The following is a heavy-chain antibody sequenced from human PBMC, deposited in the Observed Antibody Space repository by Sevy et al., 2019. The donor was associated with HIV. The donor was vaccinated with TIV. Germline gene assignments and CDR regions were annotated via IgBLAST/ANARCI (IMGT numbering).Heavy chain of an antibody. CDR3: AKPSHSSFYFYYGMDV. Sequence: GGSLRLSCAASGFTFSSHGMYWVRQAPGKGLEWVALISHDDTNKYYADSVKGRFTISRDKSKNTLYLQMNNLRAEDSAIYHCAKPSHSSFYFYYGMDVWGQGTTVTVSS. V-gene: IGHV3-30*18. CDR2: ISHDDTNK. D-gene: IGHD2-21*01. J-gene: IGHJ6*02. CDR1: GFTFSSHG.